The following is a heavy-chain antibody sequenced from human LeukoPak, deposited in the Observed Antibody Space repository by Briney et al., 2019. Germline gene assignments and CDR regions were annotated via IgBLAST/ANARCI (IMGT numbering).Heavy chain of an antibody. V-gene: IGHV3-48*03. CDR2: ISSSGTTI. Sequence: GGSLRLSCAASGFTFSSYEMNWVRQAPGKGLEWVSYISSSGTTIYYADSVKGRFTVSRDNAKNSLYLQMNSLGAEDAAVYYCAGLDYWGQGTLVTVSS. CDR3: AGLDY. CDR1: GFTFSSYE. J-gene: IGHJ4*02.